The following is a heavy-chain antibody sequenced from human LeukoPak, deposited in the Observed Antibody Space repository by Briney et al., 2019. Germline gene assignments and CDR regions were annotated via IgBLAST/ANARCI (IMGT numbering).Heavy chain of an antibody. CDR2: IKPNSGGT. J-gene: IGHJ5*02. CDR3: ATNILVRDIINWFDP. V-gene: IGHV1-2*02. D-gene: IGHD3-10*01. CDR1: GYTFTGYH. Sequence: ASMKVSCKASGYTFTGYHMHWVRQAPGQGLEWMGWIKPNSGGTRSAQKFQGRVTMTRDTSISTAYMELSSLGYDDTAVYYCATNILVRDIINWFDPWGQGTLVTVSS.